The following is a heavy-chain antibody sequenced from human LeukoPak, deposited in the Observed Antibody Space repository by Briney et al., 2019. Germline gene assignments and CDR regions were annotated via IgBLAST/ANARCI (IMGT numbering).Heavy chain of an antibody. CDR1: GASIRSYY. CDR3: STDSPTGFDH. V-gene: IGHV4-59*01. CDR2: IYHTGST. Sequence: SETLSLTCTVSGASIRSYYWSWTRQTPGKGLEWIGYIYHTGSTKYNPSLKSRVTISIDTSKNHFSLTLTSVTAADTAVDYCSTDSPTGFDHWGQGALVTVSS. J-gene: IGHJ4*02. D-gene: IGHD2-8*02.